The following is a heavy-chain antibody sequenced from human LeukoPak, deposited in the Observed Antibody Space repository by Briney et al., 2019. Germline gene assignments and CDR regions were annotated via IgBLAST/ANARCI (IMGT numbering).Heavy chain of an antibody. Sequence: SVKLSCKAAGGSFTSYAISWVRQAPGQGLEWMGGIIPIFGTANYEQKFQGRGTITSDESTSKAYMELRSMRYADTAVYYCARAFLAYCGGDCYSRVWFDPWGQGTLVTVSS. V-gene: IGHV1-69*13. CDR3: ARAFLAYCGGDCYSRVWFDP. CDR1: GGSFTSYA. D-gene: IGHD2-21*02. J-gene: IGHJ5*02. CDR2: IIPIFGTA.